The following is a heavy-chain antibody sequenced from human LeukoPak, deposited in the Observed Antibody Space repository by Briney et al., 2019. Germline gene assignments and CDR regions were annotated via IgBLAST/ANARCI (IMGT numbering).Heavy chain of an antibody. V-gene: IGHV4-34*01. CDR1: GGSFSGYY. D-gene: IGHD3-9*01. J-gene: IGHJ5*02. CDR2: INHSGST. CDR3: ASMYYDILTGYH. Sequence: SSETLSLTCAVNGGSFSGYYWSWIRQPPGKGLEWIGEINHSGSTNYNPSLKSRVTISVDTSKNQFSLKLSSVTAADTAVYYCASMYYDILTGYHWGQGTLVTVSS.